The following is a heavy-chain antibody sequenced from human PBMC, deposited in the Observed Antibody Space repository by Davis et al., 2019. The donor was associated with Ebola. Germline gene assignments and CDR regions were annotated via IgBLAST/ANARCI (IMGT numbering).Heavy chain of an antibody. Sequence: PGGSLRLSCAASGFTFSNCAMSWVRQAPGKGLEWVSSISSSSSYIFYADSVKGRFTISRDNAKNSLYLQMNSLRAEDTAVYYCARSTGQMVQGVIGHWGQGTLVTVSS. V-gene: IGHV3-21*01. CDR2: ISSSSSYI. CDR1: GFTFSNCA. D-gene: IGHD3-10*01. CDR3: ARSTGQMVQGVIGH. J-gene: IGHJ4*02.